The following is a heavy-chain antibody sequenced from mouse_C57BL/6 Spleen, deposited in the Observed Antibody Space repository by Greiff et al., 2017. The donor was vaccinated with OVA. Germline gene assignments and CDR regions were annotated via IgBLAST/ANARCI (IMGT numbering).Heavy chain of an antibody. CDR3: AISENFDV. Sequence: VMLVESGAELAKPGASVKLSCKASGYTFTSYWLHWVKQRPGQGLEWIGYINPSSGYTKYNQKFKDKATLTADKSSSTAYMQLSSLTYEESAVYYCAISENFDVWGTGTTVTVSS. J-gene: IGHJ1*03. V-gene: IGHV1-7*01. CDR1: GYTFTSYW. CDR2: INPSSGYT.